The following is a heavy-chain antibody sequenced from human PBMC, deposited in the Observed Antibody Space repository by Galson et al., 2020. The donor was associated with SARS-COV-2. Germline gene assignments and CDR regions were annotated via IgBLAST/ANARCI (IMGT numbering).Heavy chain of an antibody. J-gene: IGHJ5*01. Sequence: GESLKISCAASGFTFSSYSMNWVRQAPGKGLEWVSSSSSSSSYIYYADSVKGRFTISRDNAKNSLYLQMNSLRAEDTAVYYCARDGLIYYDFWSGQRGNWFDPWGQGTLVTVSS. CDR1: GFTFSSYS. D-gene: IGHD3-3*01. V-gene: IGHV3-21*01. CDR2: SSSSSSYI. CDR3: ARDGLIYYDFWSGQRGNWFDP.